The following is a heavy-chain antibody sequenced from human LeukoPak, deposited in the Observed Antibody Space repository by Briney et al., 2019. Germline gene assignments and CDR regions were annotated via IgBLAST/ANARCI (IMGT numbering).Heavy chain of an antibody. CDR1: GFTLNNYS. J-gene: IGHJ4*02. V-gene: IGHV3-23*01. D-gene: IGHD1-26*01. CDR3: ARKYSGTNPFDY. Sequence: GGSLRLSCAASGFTLNNYSMSWVRQAPGKGLEWVSIINNSGGSTYYADSVKGRFTISRDLSKNTLYLQMNSLRAEDTALYYCARKYSGTNPFDYWGQGTLVTVSS. CDR2: INNSGGST.